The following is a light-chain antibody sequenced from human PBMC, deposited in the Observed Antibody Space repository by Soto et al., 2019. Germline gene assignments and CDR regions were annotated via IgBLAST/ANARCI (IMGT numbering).Light chain of an antibody. CDR3: SLYTSENTYV. J-gene: IGLJ1*01. V-gene: IGLV2-18*01. CDR1: ITDFVSYNR. Sequence: QSARTQPPSLSGSPGQSVTISCTGTITDFVSYNRVSWYQQPPGTAPKLIIYVASNRPSGVPDRFSGSKSGNTASLTISGLQAADEADYYCSLYTSENTYVFGTGTKVTVL. CDR2: VAS.